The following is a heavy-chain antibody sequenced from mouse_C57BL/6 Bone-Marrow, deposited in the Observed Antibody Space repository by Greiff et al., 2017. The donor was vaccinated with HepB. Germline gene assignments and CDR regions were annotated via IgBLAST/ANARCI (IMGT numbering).Heavy chain of an antibody. CDR3: ARSSGPYYFDY. J-gene: IGHJ2*01. Sequence: QVQLKESGPELVKPGASVKISCKASGYAFSSSWMNWVKQRPGKGLEWIGRIYPGDGDTNYNGKFKGKATLTADKSSSTAYMQLSSLTSEDSAVYCGARSSGPYYFDYWGQGTTLTVSS. CDR1: GYAFSSSW. CDR2: IYPGDGDT. D-gene: IGHD3-2*02. V-gene: IGHV1-82*01.